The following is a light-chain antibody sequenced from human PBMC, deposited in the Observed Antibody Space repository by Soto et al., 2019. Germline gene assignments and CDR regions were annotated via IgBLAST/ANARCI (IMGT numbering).Light chain of an antibody. CDR1: QSVSGKY. CDR3: QQYSTSPPLYT. V-gene: IGKV3-20*01. Sequence: EIVLTQSPGTLSLSPGERATLSCRASQSVSGKYLVWYQQKPGQAPRLVIYGASSRASGIPDRFSGRGSGTDFTLTISRLEPEDFAVYYCQQYSTSPPLYTFGQGTKLEIK. CDR2: GAS. J-gene: IGKJ2*01.